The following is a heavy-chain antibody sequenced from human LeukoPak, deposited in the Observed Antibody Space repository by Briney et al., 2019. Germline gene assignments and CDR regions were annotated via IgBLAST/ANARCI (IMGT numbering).Heavy chain of an antibody. V-gene: IGHV4-4*02. CDR1: AGSISSSNW. CDR3: AREPKWLRLLPYFDY. Sequence: SETLSLTCAVSAGSISSSNWWSWVRQSPVKGLEWIGEIYLYGTTNYNPSLKSRVTMSVDKSKNQFSLKLSSVTAADTAVYYCAREPKWLRLLPYFDYWGQGTLVTVSS. CDR2: IYLYGTT. J-gene: IGHJ4*02. D-gene: IGHD5-12*01.